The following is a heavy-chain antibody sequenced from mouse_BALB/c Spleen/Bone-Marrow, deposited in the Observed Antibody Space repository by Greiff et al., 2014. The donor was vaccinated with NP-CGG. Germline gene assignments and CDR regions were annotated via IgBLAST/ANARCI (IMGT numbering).Heavy chain of an antibody. J-gene: IGHJ4*01. Sequence: QVQLKQSGAELARPGASVKMSCRASGYTFTTYTMHWGKQRPGQGLEWIGYINPSSGYTYYNQKFKDKATLTADKSSSAAYLQLSSLTSEDSAVYDCARVYGNYDAMDYWGQGTSVTVSS. D-gene: IGHD2-1*01. CDR1: GYTFTTYT. V-gene: IGHV1-4*01. CDR2: INPSSGYT. CDR3: ARVYGNYDAMDY.